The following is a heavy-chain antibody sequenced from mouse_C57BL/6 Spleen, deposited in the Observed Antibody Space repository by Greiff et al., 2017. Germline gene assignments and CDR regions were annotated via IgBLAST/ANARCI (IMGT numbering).Heavy chain of an antibody. V-gene: IGHV5-9-1*02. CDR3: TREGGNYHYAMDY. D-gene: IGHD2-1*01. CDR2: LSSGGDYI. CDR1: GFTFSSYA. Sequence: EVKVEESGAGLVKPGGSLKLSCAASGFTFSSYAMSWVRQTPEKRLEWVAYLSSGGDYIYYADTVKGRFTISRDNARNTLYLQMSSLKSEDTAMYYCTREGGNYHYAMDYWGQGTSVTVSS. J-gene: IGHJ4*01.